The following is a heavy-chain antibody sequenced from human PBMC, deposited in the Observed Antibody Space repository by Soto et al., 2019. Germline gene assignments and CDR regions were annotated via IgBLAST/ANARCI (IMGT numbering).Heavy chain of an antibody. Sequence: TGGSLRLSCAASGFSFSRHAIHWVRQAPGKGLEWVAVISKDGSHKYYLDSVKGRFTISRDNSKNILYLQMNSLRDEDTAVYYCARSRSGAVADSFDFWGQGTLVTAPQ. V-gene: IGHV3-30*04. CDR3: ARSRSGAVADSFDF. D-gene: IGHD3-10*01. CDR2: ISKDGSHK. J-gene: IGHJ4*02. CDR1: GFSFSRHA.